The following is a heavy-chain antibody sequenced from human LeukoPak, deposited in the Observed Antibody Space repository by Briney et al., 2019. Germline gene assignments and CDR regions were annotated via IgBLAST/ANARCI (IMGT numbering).Heavy chain of an antibody. CDR1: GFSFSSYA. V-gene: IGHV3-23*01. CDR3: AKRSGYTTGWFFDF. J-gene: IGHJ4*02. D-gene: IGHD6-19*01. CDR2: IGGSGDNA. Sequence: HPGGSLRLSCAASGFSFSSYAMSWVRQAPGKGLEWVSSIGGSGDNAYYAESVKGRFTISRDNSKNTLFLQMNSLRAEDTAVFYCAKRSGYTTGWFFDFWGQGTLVTVSS.